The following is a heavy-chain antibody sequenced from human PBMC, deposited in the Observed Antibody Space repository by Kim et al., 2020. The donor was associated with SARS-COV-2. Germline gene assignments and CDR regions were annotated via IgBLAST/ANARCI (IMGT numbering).Heavy chain of an antibody. J-gene: IGHJ4*02. V-gene: IGHV4-59*01. D-gene: IGHD7-27*01. Sequence: NSNPSLKSRVTISVDTSTNQFSLKLSSVTAADTAEYYCARARGNRGGFDYWGQGTLVTVSS. CDR3: ARARGNRGGFDY.